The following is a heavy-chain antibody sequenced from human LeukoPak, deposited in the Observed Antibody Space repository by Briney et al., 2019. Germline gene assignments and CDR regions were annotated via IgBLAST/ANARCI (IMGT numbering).Heavy chain of an antibody. Sequence: PGGSLRLSCVVSGFTFSDYAMSWVRQAPGKGLEWVSTISGSGGRSYSEDPVKGRFTISRDNSRNTLYLQMNSLRVEDTATYYCAKGGPQFFDYWGQGTLVTVSS. D-gene: IGHD5-24*01. J-gene: IGHJ4*02. CDR1: GFTFSDYA. V-gene: IGHV3-23*01. CDR3: AKGGPQFFDY. CDR2: ISGSGGRS.